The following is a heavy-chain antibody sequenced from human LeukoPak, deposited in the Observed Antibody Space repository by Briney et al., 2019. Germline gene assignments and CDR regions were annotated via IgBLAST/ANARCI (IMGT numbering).Heavy chain of an antibody. CDR3: ARAEGYYYDSSGYYLHLFDN. D-gene: IGHD3-22*01. CDR1: GGTFSSYA. Sequence: ASVKVSCKASGGTFSSYAISWVRQAPGQGLEWMGWISAYNGNTNYAQKLQGRVTMTTDTSTSTAYMELRSLRSDDTAVYYCARAEGYYYDSSGYYLHLFDNWGQGTLVTVSS. J-gene: IGHJ4*02. CDR2: ISAYNGNT. V-gene: IGHV1-18*01.